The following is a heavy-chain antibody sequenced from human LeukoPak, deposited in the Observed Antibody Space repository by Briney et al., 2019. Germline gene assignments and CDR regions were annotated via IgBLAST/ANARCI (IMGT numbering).Heavy chain of an antibody. V-gene: IGHV4-38-2*01. CDR1: GYSISSGYD. CDR2: IYHSGST. CDR3: ARHSNYFDY. J-gene: IGHJ4*02. Sequence: SETLSLACAVSGYSISSGYDWGWIRQPPGKGLEWIGSIYHSGSTYYNPSLKSRVTISVDTSKNQFSLKLSSVTAADTAVYYCARHSNYFDYWGQGTLVTVSS.